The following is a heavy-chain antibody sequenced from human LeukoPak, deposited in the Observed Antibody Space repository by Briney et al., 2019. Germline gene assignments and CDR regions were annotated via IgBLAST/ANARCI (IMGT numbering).Heavy chain of an antibody. CDR1: GFTFSSYS. Sequence: GGSLRLSCAASGFTFSSYSMNWVRQPPGKGLEWVSSISSSGTYIYYADSVKGRFSISRDSAKNSLYLQMNSLRAEDTAVYYCARGPQFCSGGSCYGYYFDYWGQGTLVTVSS. CDR3: ARGPQFCSGGSCYGYYFDY. D-gene: IGHD2-15*01. CDR2: ISSSGTYI. V-gene: IGHV3-21*01. J-gene: IGHJ4*02.